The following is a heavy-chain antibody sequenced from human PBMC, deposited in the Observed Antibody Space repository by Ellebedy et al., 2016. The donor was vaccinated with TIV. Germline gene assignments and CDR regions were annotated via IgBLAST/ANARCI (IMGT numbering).Heavy chain of an antibody. J-gene: IGHJ6*03. V-gene: IGHV3-74*01. CDR1: GFTFRSYW. D-gene: IGHD1-26*01. CDR3: ARDWDSPGDYYMDV. Sequence: GESLKISXVVSGFTFRSYWMHWVRQAPGKGLVWVSRINSDGSSTNYADSVKGRFTTSRDNAKNTLYLQMNSLRAEDTAVYYCARDWDSPGDYYMDVWGKGTTVTVSS. CDR2: INSDGSST.